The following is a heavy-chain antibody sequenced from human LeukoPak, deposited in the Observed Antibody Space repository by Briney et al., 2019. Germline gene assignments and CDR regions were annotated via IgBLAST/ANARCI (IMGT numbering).Heavy chain of an antibody. CDR3: ARDRFYDSSGYQDWYFDL. J-gene: IGHJ2*01. V-gene: IGHV4-4*02. CDR2: IYHSGNT. CDR1: SGSISTTNW. D-gene: IGHD3-22*01. Sequence: SETLSLTCAVSSGSISTTNWWSWVRQPPGKGLEWIGEIYHSGNTDYNPSLKSRVTISVDTSKNQFSLKLSSVTAADTAVYYCARDRFYDSSGYQDWYFDLWGRGTLVTVSS.